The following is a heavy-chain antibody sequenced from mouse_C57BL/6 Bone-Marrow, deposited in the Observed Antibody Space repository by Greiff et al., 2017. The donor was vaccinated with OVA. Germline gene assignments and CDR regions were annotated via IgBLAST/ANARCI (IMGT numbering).Heavy chain of an antibody. J-gene: IGHJ4*01. D-gene: IGHD1-1*01. V-gene: IGHV2-5*01. CDR3: AKKNYYGYAMDY. Sequence: VKLQESGPGLVQPSQSLSITCTVSGFSLTSYGVHWVRQSPGTGLEWLGVIWRGGSTDYNAAFMSRLSITKDNSKSHVFFKMNSLQADDTAIYYCAKKNYYGYAMDYWGQGTSVTVSS. CDR1: GFSLTSYG. CDR2: IWRGGST.